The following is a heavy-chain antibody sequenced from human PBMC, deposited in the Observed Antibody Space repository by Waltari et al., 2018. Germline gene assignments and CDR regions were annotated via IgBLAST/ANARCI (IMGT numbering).Heavy chain of an antibody. CDR3: ARLHGQGYSSGWRYDY. D-gene: IGHD6-19*01. J-gene: IGHJ4*02. Sequence: QVQLVQSGAEVKKPGSSVRVSCRATGGTFSSYAISWVRQDPGQGLEWMGGIIPIFGTANYAQKFQGRVTITADESTSTAYMELSSLRSEDTAVYYCARLHGQGYSSGWRYDYWGQGTLVTVSS. CDR1: GGTFSSYA. V-gene: IGHV1-69*12. CDR2: IIPIFGTA.